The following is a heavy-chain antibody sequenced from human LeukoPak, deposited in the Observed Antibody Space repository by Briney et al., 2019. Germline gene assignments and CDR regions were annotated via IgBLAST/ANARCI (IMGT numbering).Heavy chain of an antibody. V-gene: IGHV3-7*01. Sequence: GGSLRLSCAASGFTFSRYWMNWVRQAPGKGLEWVANIKQDGSETNYVDSVNGRFTISRDNAKSSLYLQMNNLRAEDTAIYYCKRIGRANPDYWGQGSLVTVSS. CDR2: IKQDGSET. CDR3: KRIGRANPDY. J-gene: IGHJ4*02. CDR1: GFTFSRYW.